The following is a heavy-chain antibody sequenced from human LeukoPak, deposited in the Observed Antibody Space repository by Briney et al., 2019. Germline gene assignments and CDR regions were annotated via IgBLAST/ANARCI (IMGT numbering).Heavy chain of an antibody. CDR2: ISYDGSNK. V-gene: IGHV3-30*04. J-gene: IGHJ6*02. D-gene: IGHD5-12*01. Sequence: GGSLRLSCAASGFTFSSYAMHWVRQAPGKGLEWVAVISYDGSNKYYADSVKGRFTISRDNSKNTLYLQMNNLRAEDTAVYYCARGGTHSGYYYYYGMDVWGQGTTVTVSS. CDR3: ARGGTHSGYYYYYGMDV. CDR1: GFTFSSYA.